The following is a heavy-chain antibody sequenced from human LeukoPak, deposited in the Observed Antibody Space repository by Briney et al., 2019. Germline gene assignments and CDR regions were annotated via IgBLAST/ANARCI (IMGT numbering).Heavy chain of an antibody. CDR1: GFTFSDYY. CDR3: ARDRAYYTVTPL. Sequence: PGGSLRLSCAASGFTFSDYYMSWIRQAPGKGLEGVSYISSSGSTIYYADSVKGRFTISRDNAKNSLYLQMNSLRAEDTAVYYCARDRAYYTVTPLWGQGTLVTVSS. CDR2: ISSSGSTI. V-gene: IGHV3-11*01. D-gene: IGHD3-3*01. J-gene: IGHJ4*02.